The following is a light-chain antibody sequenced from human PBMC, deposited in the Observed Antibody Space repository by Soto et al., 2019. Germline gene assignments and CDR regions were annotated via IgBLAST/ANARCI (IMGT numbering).Light chain of an antibody. V-gene: IGKV3-11*01. CDR2: DAS. J-gene: IGKJ3*01. CDR1: QSVRKY. Sequence: IVLTQSPATLSLSPGERATLSCRASQSVRKYLAWYQQKPGQAPRLLIYDASNRATGIPARFSGSGSGTDFTLTISSLEPEDLAVYSCQHRSNLTQITIGHGTKVDIK. CDR3: QHRSNLTQIT.